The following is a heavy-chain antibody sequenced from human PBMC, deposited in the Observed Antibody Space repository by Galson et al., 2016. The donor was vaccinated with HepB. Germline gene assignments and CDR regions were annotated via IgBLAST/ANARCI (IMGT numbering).Heavy chain of an antibody. J-gene: IGHJ6*02. Sequence: SLRLFCAASGFMFNSYWMSWVRQAPGKGPEWVAHIKEDGSEKNYVDSVKGRFTIFRDNAKNSLYLQMNNLIVDDTAVYYCARRSDLLRITMIGRPLPYYGMDVWGQGTTVTVSS. D-gene: IGHD3-22*01. CDR2: IKEDGSEK. CDR1: GFMFNSYW. CDR3: ARRSDLLRITMIGRPLPYYGMDV. V-gene: IGHV3-7*03.